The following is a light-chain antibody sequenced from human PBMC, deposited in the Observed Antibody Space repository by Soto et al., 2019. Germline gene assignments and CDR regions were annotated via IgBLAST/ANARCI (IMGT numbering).Light chain of an antibody. J-gene: IGLJ3*02. V-gene: IGLV1-40*01. CDR3: QSYDNSLSGWV. Sequence: QSVLTQPSSVSGAPGQRVTISCTGSSSNIGAGYDVHWYQQLPGTAPKLLIYGNSNRPSGVPDRFSGFKSGTSASLAITGLQTEDEADYYCQSYDNSLSGWVFGGGTKLTVL. CDR2: GNS. CDR1: SSNIGAGYD.